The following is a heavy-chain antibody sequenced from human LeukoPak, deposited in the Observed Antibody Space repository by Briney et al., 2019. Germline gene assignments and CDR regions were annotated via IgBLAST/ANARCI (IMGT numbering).Heavy chain of an antibody. CDR2: IYTSRST. V-gene: IGHV4-61*02. Sequence: SETLSLTCTVSGGSISSGSYYWSWIRQPAGKGLEWIGRIYTSRSTNYNPSLKSRVTISVDTFKNQVSLKLRSVAAVDTAVYYCARGYCSGGSCPGLDYYYYMDVWGKGTTVTVSS. J-gene: IGHJ6*03. D-gene: IGHD2-15*01. CDR3: ARGYCSGGSCPGLDYYYYMDV. CDR1: GGSISSGSYY.